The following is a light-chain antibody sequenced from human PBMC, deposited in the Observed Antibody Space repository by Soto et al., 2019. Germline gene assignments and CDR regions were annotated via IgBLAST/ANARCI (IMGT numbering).Light chain of an antibody. CDR3: MQATQLRT. V-gene: IGKV2-24*01. CDR2: KVS. J-gene: IGKJ5*01. CDR1: RSLVASDGNAY. Sequence: EIVLTQTPLLSPVTLGQPASISCRPSRSLVASDGNAYLTWLHQRPGQPPRPLIYKVSQRLSGVPDRFSGSGAGTDFTLHISRVEAEDVGTYFCMQATQLRTFGQGTRLEIK.